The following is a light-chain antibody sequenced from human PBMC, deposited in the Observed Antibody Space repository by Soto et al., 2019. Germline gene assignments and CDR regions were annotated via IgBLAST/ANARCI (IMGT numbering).Light chain of an antibody. J-gene: IGLJ1*01. V-gene: IGLV2-14*01. CDR1: NSDIGTYNY. Sequence: QSVLTQPASVSGSPGQSITISCTGSNSDIGTYNYVSWYQQLPGKAPKLVISEVSNRPSGISGRSSGSKSGNAASLTISGLQAEDEATYYCSSYTSTSTLYVFGTGTKVTVL. CDR2: EVS. CDR3: SSYTSTSTLYV.